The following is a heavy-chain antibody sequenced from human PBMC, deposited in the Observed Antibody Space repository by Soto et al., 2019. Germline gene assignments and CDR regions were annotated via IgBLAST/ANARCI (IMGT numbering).Heavy chain of an antibody. Sequence: QVQLQESGPGLVKPSETLSLTCTVSGGSISSYYWSWIRQPAGKGLEWIGRIYTSGSTNYNPSLNSRVTMSVDTSKNQFSLKLSSVTAADTAVYYCARDTHDYGGNWRAFDIWGQGTMVTVSS. CDR2: IYTSGST. CDR1: GGSISSYY. V-gene: IGHV4-4*07. D-gene: IGHD4-17*01. CDR3: ARDTHDYGGNWRAFDI. J-gene: IGHJ3*02.